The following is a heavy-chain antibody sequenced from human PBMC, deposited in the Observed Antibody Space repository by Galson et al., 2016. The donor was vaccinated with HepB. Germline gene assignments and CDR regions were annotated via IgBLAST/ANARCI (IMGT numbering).Heavy chain of an antibody. CDR1: GFSFSDDY. J-gene: IGHJ5*02. CDR3: ERDPTYSSTYNWFDP. CDR2: ISSSSSYT. D-gene: IGHD6-6*01. V-gene: IGHV3-11*06. Sequence: SLRLSCAASGFSFSDDYMSWIRQAPGKGLEWVSYISSSSSYTNYADSVRGRFTISRDNAKNSLYLQMNSLRAEDTAVYYCERDPTYSSTYNWFDPWGQGTLVTVSS.